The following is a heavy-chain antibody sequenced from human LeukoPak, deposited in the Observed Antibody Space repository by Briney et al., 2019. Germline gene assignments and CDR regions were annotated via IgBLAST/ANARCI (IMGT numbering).Heavy chain of an antibody. CDR3: ARDRDVDCGNDGFDI. V-gene: IGHV3-48*01. D-gene: IGHD2-21*01. CDR2: ISSLSGTI. J-gene: IGHJ3*02. Sequence: GGSLRLSCAASGFTFSSYSMNWVRQAPGEGLEWVSYISSLSGTIYYADSVKGRFTISRDNAKNSLYLQMNSLGAEDTAVYHCARDRDVDCGNDGFDIWGQGTTVTVSS. CDR1: GFTFSSYS.